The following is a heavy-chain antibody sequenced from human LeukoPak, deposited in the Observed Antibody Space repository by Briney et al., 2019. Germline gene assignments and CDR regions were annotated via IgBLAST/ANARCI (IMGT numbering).Heavy chain of an antibody. Sequence: SETLSLTCAVYGGSFSGYYWSWIRQPPGKGLEWIGEINHSGSTNYNPSLKSRVTVSVDTSKNQLSLKLNSVTAADTAVYYCANRNCGSTGCHVGYNWFDPWGHGTLVTVSS. J-gene: IGHJ5*02. CDR1: GGSFSGYY. CDR2: INHSGST. D-gene: IGHD2-2*01. V-gene: IGHV4-34*01. CDR3: ANRNCGSTGCHVGYNWFDP.